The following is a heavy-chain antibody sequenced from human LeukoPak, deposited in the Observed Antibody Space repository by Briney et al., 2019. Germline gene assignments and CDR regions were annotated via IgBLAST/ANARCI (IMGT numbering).Heavy chain of an antibody. Sequence: GGSLRLSCAASGFSFTSYAMSWVRQAPGKGLEWVSSISGSGYNTYYADSVKGRFTISRDNSKNTLYLQMNSLRAEDTAIYYCATSTTSFDYWGQGTLVTVSS. CDR3: ATSTTSFDY. J-gene: IGHJ4*02. CDR1: GFSFTSYA. D-gene: IGHD1-14*01. CDR2: ISGSGYNT. V-gene: IGHV3-23*01.